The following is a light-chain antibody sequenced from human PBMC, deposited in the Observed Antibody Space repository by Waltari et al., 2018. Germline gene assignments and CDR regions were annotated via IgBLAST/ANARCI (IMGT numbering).Light chain of an antibody. Sequence: DIVMTQSPDSLAVSLCERATINCKSSQSVLYRSNNYNYLAWYQQKPGQPPKLLIYWASTRESGVPDRFSGSGSGTDFTLTISSLQAEDVAVYYCQQYYTSPFTFGGGTKV. CDR3: QQYYTSPFT. V-gene: IGKV4-1*01. CDR1: QSVLYRSNNYNY. CDR2: WAS. J-gene: IGKJ4*01.